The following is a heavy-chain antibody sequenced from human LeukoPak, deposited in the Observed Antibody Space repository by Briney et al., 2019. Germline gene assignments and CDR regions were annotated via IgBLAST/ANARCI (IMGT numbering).Heavy chain of an antibody. D-gene: IGHD3-10*01. J-gene: IGHJ5*02. CDR3: ARHLSGSGSVNWFDP. V-gene: IGHV4-39*01. Sequence: PSETLSLTCTVSGGSISSSTYYWGWIRQPPGKGLEWIGNIYYSGSTYYNPSLKSRVTISVDTSKNQFSLKLSSVTAADTAVYYCARHLSGSGSVNWFDPWGQGTLVTVSS. CDR2: IYYSGST. CDR1: GGSISSSTYY.